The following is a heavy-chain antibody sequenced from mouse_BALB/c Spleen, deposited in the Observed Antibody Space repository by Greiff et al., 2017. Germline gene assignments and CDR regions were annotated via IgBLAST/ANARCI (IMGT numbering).Heavy chain of an antibody. Sequence: DVHLVESGGGLVQPGGSLRLSCATSGFTFTDYYMSWVRQPPGKALEWLGFIRNKANGYTTEYSASVKGRFTISRDNSQSILYLQMNTLRAEDSATYYCARDRYFDYWGQGTTLTVSS. CDR1: GFTFTDYY. J-gene: IGHJ2*01. V-gene: IGHV7-3*02. CDR2: IRNKANGYTT. CDR3: ARDRYFDY.